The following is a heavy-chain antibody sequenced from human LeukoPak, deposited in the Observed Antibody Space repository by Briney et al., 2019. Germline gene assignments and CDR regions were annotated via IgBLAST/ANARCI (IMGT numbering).Heavy chain of an antibody. CDR1: GGSISSYY. V-gene: IGHV4-4*07. CDR2: IYYSGTT. CDR3: ARGVYIAAAQYGY. Sequence: SETLSLTCTVSGGSISSYYWSWIRQPAGKGLEWIGRIYYSGTTNYNPSLKSRVTISVDTSKNQFFLKLSSVTAADTAVYYCARGVYIAAAQYGYWGQGTLVTVSS. J-gene: IGHJ4*02. D-gene: IGHD6-13*01.